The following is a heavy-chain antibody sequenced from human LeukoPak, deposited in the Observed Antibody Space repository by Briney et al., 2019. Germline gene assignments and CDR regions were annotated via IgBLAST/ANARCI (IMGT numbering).Heavy chain of an antibody. J-gene: IGHJ4*02. V-gene: IGHV4-59*01. CDR1: GGSISSYY. CDR3: ASHYYDSSGLVDY. CDR2: IYYSGST. D-gene: IGHD3-22*01. Sequence: SETLSLTCTVSGGSISSYYWSWIRQPPGKGLEWIGYIYYSGSTNYNPSLKSRVTISVGTSKNQFSLKLSSVTAADTAVYYCASHYYDSSGLVDYWGQGTLVTVSS.